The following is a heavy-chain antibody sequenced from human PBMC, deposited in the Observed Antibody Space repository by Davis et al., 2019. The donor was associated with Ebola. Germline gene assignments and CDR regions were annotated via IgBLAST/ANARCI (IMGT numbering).Heavy chain of an antibody. Sequence: PSETLSLTCTVSGGSISSGGYYWSWIRQHPGKGLEWIGYIYYSGSTYYNPSLKSRVTISVDTSKNQFSLKLSSVTAADTAVYYCASGSSGWYHFDYWGQGTLVTVSS. V-gene: IGHV4-31*03. CDR2: IYYSGST. CDR3: ASGSSGWYHFDY. J-gene: IGHJ4*02. CDR1: GGSISSGGYY. D-gene: IGHD6-19*01.